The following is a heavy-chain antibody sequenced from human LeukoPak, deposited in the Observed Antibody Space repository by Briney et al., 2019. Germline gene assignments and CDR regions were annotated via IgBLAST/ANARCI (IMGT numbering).Heavy chain of an antibody. V-gene: IGHV3-13*01. CDR2: IGTAGDT. Sequence: GGSLRLSCAASGFTFSSYDMHWVRQATGKGLEWVSAIGTAGDTYYPGSVKGRFTISRENAKNSLYLQMNSLRAGDTAVYYCAKDLDSSSWSLYYYYGMDVWGQGTTVTVSS. J-gene: IGHJ6*02. D-gene: IGHD6-13*01. CDR1: GFTFSSYD. CDR3: AKDLDSSSWSLYYYYGMDV.